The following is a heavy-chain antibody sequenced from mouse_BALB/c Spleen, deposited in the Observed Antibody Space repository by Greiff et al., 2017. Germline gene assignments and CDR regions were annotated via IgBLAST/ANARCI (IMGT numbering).Heavy chain of an antibody. Sequence: EVQLQQSGPGLVKPSQSLSLTCSVTGYSITSGYYWYWIRQFPGNQLEWMGYISYDGSNNYNPSLKNRISITRDTSKNQFFLKLNSVTTEDTATYDCARDGNYPYYAMDYWGQGTSVTVSS. CDR1: GYSITSGYY. V-gene: IGHV3-6*02. CDR3: ARDGNYPYYAMDY. J-gene: IGHJ4*01. CDR2: ISYDGSN. D-gene: IGHD2-1*01.